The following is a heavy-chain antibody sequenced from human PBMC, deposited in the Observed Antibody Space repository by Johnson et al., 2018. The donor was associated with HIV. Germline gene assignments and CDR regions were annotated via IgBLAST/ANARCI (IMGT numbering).Heavy chain of an antibody. CDR3: AKDQASGYYCDAFDI. V-gene: IGHV3-30-3*01. D-gene: IGHD3-22*01. CDR1: GFTFSSYA. CDR2: ISYAGSNK. Sequence: QMLLVESGGGVVQPRRSLGLSCAASGFTFSSYAMHWVRQAPGKGLEWVAVISYAGSNKYYADSVKGRLTISRDNSKNTLYLQMNSLRAEETAVYYCAKDQASGYYCDAFDIWGQRTLVTVSS. J-gene: IGHJ3*02.